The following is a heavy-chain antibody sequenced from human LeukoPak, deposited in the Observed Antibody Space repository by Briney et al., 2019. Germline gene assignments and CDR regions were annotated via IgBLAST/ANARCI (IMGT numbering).Heavy chain of an antibody. J-gene: IGHJ4*02. D-gene: IGHD2-21*02. CDR1: GYTFTSYG. CDR3: ARSDSRDY. V-gene: IGHV1-18*01. Sequence: GASVKVSCKASGYTFTSYGINWVRQAPGQGLEWMGWISAYNGNTNYAQKFQGRVTMTRDTSISTAYMELSRLRSDDTAVYYCARSDSRDYWGQGTLVSVSS. CDR2: ISAYNGNT.